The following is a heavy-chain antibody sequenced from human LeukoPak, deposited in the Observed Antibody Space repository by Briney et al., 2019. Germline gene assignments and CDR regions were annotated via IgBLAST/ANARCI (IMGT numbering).Heavy chain of an antibody. Sequence: SVKVSCKASGGTFSSYAISWVRQAPGQGLEWMGGINPIFGTANYAQKFQGRVTITADESTSTAYMELSSLRSEDTAVYYCARMYSSGWFSDYWGQGTLVTVSS. CDR3: ARMYSSGWFSDY. CDR1: GGTFSSYA. J-gene: IGHJ4*02. V-gene: IGHV1-69*13. CDR2: INPIFGTA. D-gene: IGHD6-19*01.